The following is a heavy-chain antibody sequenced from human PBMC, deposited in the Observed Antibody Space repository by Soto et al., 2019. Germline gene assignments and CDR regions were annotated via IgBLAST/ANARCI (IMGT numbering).Heavy chain of an antibody. D-gene: IGHD2-21*02. V-gene: IGHV4-39*01. J-gene: IGHJ4*02. Sequence: QLQLQESGPGLVKPSETLSLTCTVSGGSISSSSYYWGWIRQPPGKGLEWIGSIYYSGSTYYNPSRKSRVTISVDTSKNQFSLKLSSVTAADTAVYYCARHGGPYCGGDCYSGSDYWGQGTLVTVSS. CDR3: ARHGGPYCGGDCYSGSDY. CDR2: IYYSGST. CDR1: GGSISSSSYY.